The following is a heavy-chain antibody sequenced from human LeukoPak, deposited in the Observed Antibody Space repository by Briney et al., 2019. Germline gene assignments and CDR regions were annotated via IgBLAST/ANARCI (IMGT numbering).Heavy chain of an antibody. D-gene: IGHD3-9*01. CDR2: IYTSGST. J-gene: IGHJ4*02. V-gene: IGHV4-61*02. Sequence: PSETLSLACTVSGGSISSGTFYWSWIRQPAGKGLEWIGRIYTSGSTNYNPSLKSRVTRSVDTSKNQFSLKLSSVTAADTAVYYCARTYYDILTGYYQFDYWGQGTLVTVSS. CDR3: ARTYYDILTGYYQFDY. CDR1: GGSISSGTFY.